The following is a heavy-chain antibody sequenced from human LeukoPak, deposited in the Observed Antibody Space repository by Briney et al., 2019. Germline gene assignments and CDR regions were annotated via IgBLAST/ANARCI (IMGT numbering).Heavy chain of an antibody. J-gene: IGHJ4*02. D-gene: IGHD6-19*01. V-gene: IGHV3-48*01. CDR3: ARSSSGWPPHFDY. CDR1: GFTFSSYR. CDR2: ISSSSSTI. Sequence: GGSLRLSCAASGFTFSSYRMNWVRQAPGKGLEWVSYISSSSSTIYYADSVKGRFTISRDNAKNSLYLQMNSLRAEDTAVYYCARSSSGWPPHFDYWGQGTLVTVSS.